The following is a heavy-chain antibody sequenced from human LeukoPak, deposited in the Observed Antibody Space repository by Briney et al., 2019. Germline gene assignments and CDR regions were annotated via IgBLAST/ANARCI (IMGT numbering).Heavy chain of an antibody. D-gene: IGHD2-8*02. CDR3: GRGGHCTGGPCYSYFQD. CDR2: IYPGDSDT. J-gene: IGHJ1*01. V-gene: IGHV5-51*01. CDR1: GYRFTNYW. Sequence: GESLKISCKGSGYRFTNYWIGWVRQMPGKGLEWMGIIYPGDSDTRYSPSFQGQVTISADKSITTAYLQWSSLKASDTAIYYCGRGGHCTGGPCYSYFQDWGQGTLVTVSS.